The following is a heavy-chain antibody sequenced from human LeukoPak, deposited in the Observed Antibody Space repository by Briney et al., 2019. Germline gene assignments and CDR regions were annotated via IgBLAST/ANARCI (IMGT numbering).Heavy chain of an antibody. Sequence: SETLSLTCTVSGGSISSYYWSWIRQPPGKGLEWIGYIYYSGSINYNPSLKSRVTISVDTSKNQFSLKLSSVTAADTAVYYCARGGAGNFDYWGQGTLVTVCS. CDR3: ARGGAGNFDY. J-gene: IGHJ4*02. CDR2: IYYSGSI. CDR1: GGSISSYY. V-gene: IGHV4-59*01. D-gene: IGHD6-19*01.